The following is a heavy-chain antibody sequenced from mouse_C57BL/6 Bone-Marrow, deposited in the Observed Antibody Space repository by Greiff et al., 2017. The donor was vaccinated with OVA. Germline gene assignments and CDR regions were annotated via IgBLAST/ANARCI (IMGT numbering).Heavy chain of an antibody. J-gene: IGHJ1*03. D-gene: IGHD2-3*01. CDR1: GFSFNTYA. Sequence: GGGLVQPKGSLKLSCAASGFSFNTYAMNWVRPAPGKGLEWVARIRSKSNNYATYYADSVKDRFTISRDDSESMLYLQINNLKTEDTAMYYCVRHDVYWYFDVWGTGTTVTVSS. CDR3: VRHDVYWYFDV. V-gene: IGHV10-1*01. CDR2: IRSKSNNYAT.